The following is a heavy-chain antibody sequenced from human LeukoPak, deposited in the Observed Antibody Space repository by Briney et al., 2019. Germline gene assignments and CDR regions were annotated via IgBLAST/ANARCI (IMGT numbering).Heavy chain of an antibody. Sequence: ASVKVSCKASGYTFTSYDINWVRQATGQGLEWMGWMNPNSGNTGYAQKFQGRVTMTRNTSISTAYMELSSLRSEDTAVYYCARKSVVSLVWFGEEYYYYYMDVWGKGTTVTISS. V-gene: IGHV1-8*01. CDR2: MNPNSGNT. CDR3: ARKSVVSLVWFGEEYYYYYMDV. CDR1: GYTFTSYD. D-gene: IGHD3-10*01. J-gene: IGHJ6*03.